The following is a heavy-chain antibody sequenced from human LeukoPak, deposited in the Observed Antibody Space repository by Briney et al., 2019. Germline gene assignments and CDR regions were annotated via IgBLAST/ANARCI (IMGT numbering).Heavy chain of an antibody. V-gene: IGHV1-69*05. CDR3: AKGYCSSTSCLNWFDP. CDR1: GGTFSSYA. J-gene: IGHJ5*02. CDR2: IIPIFGTA. Sequence: VASVKVSCKASGGTFSSYAIGWVRQAPGQGLEWMGGIIPIFGTANYAQKFQGRVTITTDESTSTAYMELSSLRSEDTAVYYCAKGYCSSTSCLNWFDPWGQGTLVTVSS. D-gene: IGHD2-2*01.